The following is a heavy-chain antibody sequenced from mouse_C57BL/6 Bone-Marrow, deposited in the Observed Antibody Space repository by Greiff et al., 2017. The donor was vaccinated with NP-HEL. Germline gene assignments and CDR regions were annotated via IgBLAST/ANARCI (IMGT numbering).Heavy chain of an antibody. J-gene: IGHJ1*03. D-gene: IGHD1-1*01. Sequence: QVQLKESGAELVKPGASVKLSCKASGYTFTSYWMHWVKQRPGQGLEWIGMIHPNSGSTNYNEKFKSKATLTVDKSSSTAYMQLSSLTSEDSAVYYCAREFGSSYIYWYFDVWGTGTTVTVSS. CDR3: AREFGSSYIYWYFDV. V-gene: IGHV1-64*01. CDR1: GYTFTSYW. CDR2: IHPNSGST.